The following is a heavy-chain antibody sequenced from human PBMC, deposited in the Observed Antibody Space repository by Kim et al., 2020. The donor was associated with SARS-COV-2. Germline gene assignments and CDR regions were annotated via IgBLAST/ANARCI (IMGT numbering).Heavy chain of an antibody. CDR3: AKVQVSIGAAGTPYYFDY. J-gene: IGHJ4*02. D-gene: IGHD6-13*01. Sequence: KGRLTITRDNSKNTLYLQMNSLRAEDTAVYYCAKVQVSIGAAGTPYYFDYWGQGTLVTVSS. V-gene: IGHV3-23*01.